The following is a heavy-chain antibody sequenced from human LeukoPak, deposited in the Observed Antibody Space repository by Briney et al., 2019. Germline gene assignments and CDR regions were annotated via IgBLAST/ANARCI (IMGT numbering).Heavy chain of an antibody. CDR3: ARDWTYYYDSSGYFDY. CDR2: ISTSTTTI. J-gene: IGHJ4*02. Sequence: GGSLRLSCEASGFTFSSYSMNWVRQAPGKGLEWISYISTSTTTIYYANSVKGRFTISRDNSKNTLYLQMNSLRAEDTAVYYCARDWTYYYDSSGYFDYWGQGTLVTVSS. CDR1: GFTFSSYS. D-gene: IGHD3-22*01. V-gene: IGHV3-48*01.